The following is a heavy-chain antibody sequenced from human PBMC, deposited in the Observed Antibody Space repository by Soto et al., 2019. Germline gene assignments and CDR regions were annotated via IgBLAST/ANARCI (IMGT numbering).Heavy chain of an antibody. V-gene: IGHV1-2*02. Sequence: QLHLVQSGAVVKKPGASVTVSCSASGYPVTAYYMHWVRQAPGRGLEWMGGINPATGAAKYTQTFQGRVTMPRDTSTSTVFMELSGLTSEDTAVSYCARGGGVGVAGSAAFDMWGQGTLVTVSS. CDR2: INPATGAA. D-gene: IGHD3-3*01. CDR1: GYPVTAYY. CDR3: ARGGGVGVAGSAAFDM. J-gene: IGHJ3*02.